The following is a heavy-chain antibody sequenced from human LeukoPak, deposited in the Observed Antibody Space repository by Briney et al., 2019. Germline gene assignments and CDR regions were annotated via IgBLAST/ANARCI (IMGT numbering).Heavy chain of an antibody. V-gene: IGHV1-18*01. Sequence: ASVKVSCTTFGYPFSSCGINWVRQAPGQGLEWMGWISGYNGDTNYAQKFQGRVIMTTDTSTNTAYMDLRRLRSDDTAVYYCARNWGAGHPINFDYWGQGTLVTVSS. CDR3: ARNWGAGHPINFDY. CDR2: ISGYNGDT. CDR1: GYPFSSCG. D-gene: IGHD3-16*01. J-gene: IGHJ4*02.